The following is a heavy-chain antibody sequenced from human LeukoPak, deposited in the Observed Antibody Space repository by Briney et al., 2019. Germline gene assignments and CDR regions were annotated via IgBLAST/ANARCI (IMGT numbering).Heavy chain of an antibody. CDR2: IDYTGST. CDR1: DDSITIYY. J-gene: IGHJ5*02. D-gene: IGHD3-10*01. CDR3: ARGGYYGSGNDFRFDP. V-gene: IGHV4-59*01. Sequence: SETLSLTCTVSDDSITIYYWTWIRQPPGKGLEWIGYIDYTGSTNYNPSLNSRVTISRDTSKNHFSLKLSSATAADTAVYYCARGGYYGSGNDFRFDPWGQGTLVTVSS.